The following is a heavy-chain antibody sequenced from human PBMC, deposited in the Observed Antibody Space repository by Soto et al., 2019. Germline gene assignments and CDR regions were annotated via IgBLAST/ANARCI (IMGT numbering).Heavy chain of an antibody. CDR1: GGSVSSGSYY. Sequence: QVQLQESGPGLVKPSETLSLTCTVSGGSVSSGSYYWSWIRQPPGKGLEWIGYIYYSGRTKYNPPLKSRVTISVDTSKNQFSPKLSSVTAADTAVYYCARAGLGDGSDYWGQGTLVTVSS. CDR2: IYYSGRT. V-gene: IGHV4-61*01. J-gene: IGHJ4*02. CDR3: ARAGLGDGSDY. D-gene: IGHD1-26*01.